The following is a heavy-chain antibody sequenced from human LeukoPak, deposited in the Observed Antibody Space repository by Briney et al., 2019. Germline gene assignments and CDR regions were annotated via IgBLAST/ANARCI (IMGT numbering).Heavy chain of an antibody. J-gene: IGHJ5*02. Sequence: PSETLSLTCTVSGGSISSSSYYWGWLRPPPGQGLEWLGSIYYSGNTYYNPSVKCRVTISVDTSKNQFSLNLSSVTAAHTAVYYCARLPDSSGWSNWFDPWGQGTLVTVSS. D-gene: IGHD6-19*01. CDR2: IYYSGNT. CDR3: ARLPDSSGWSNWFDP. V-gene: IGHV4-39*01. CDR1: GGSISSSSYY.